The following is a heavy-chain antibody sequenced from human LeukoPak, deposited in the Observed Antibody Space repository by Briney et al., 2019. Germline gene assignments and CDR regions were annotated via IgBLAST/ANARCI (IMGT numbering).Heavy chain of an antibody. V-gene: IGHV1-2*02. CDR1: GYTFTGYY. CDR2: INPNSGGT. J-gene: IGHJ4*02. CDR3: ARPYSSGLYYFDH. D-gene: IGHD6-19*01. Sequence: GASVKVSCKASGYTFTGYYMHWVRQAPGQGLEWMGWINPNSGGTNYAQKFQGRVTMTRDTSISTAYMELSRLRSDDTAVYYCARPYSSGLYYFDHWGQGTLVTVSS.